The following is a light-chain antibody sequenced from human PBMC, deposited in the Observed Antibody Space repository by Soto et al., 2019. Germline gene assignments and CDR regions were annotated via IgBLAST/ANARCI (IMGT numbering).Light chain of an antibody. CDR3: SSYINSITFVV. CDR2: EVS. V-gene: IGLV2-14*01. J-gene: IGLJ2*01. CDR1: SSDVGATNY. Sequence: QAALTQPASVSGSPGQPINLSCTGTSSDVGATNYVSWYQHHPGKAPKLLIYEVSNRPSGVSSRFSGSKSGNTASLTISGLQAEDEADYYCSSYINSITFVVFGGGTKLTVL.